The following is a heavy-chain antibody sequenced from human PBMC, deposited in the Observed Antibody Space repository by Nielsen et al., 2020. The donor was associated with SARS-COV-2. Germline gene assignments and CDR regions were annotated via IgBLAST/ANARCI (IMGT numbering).Heavy chain of an antibody. V-gene: IGHV4-31*03. Sequence: LRLSCTVSGGSISSGGYYWSWIRQHPGKGLAWIGYIYYSGSTYYNPSLKSRVTISVDTSKNQFSLKLSSVTAADTAVYYCARVRITMIVVVDAFDIWGQGTMVTVSS. CDR1: GGSISSGGYY. CDR2: IYYSGST. J-gene: IGHJ3*02. CDR3: ARVRITMIVVVDAFDI. D-gene: IGHD3-22*01.